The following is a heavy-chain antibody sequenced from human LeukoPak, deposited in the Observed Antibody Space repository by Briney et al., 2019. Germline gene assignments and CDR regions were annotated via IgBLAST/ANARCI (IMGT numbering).Heavy chain of an antibody. Sequence: PGGSLRLSCAASGFTFSSYSINWVRQAPGKGLEWVSSISSRSTYIYSADSVKGRFTISRDNAKNSLYLQMNSLRAEDTAVYYCARDPSVRYCSSTGCPSSGAYDIRGQGTMVTVSS. CDR1: GFTFSSYS. D-gene: IGHD2-2*01. V-gene: IGHV3-21*01. CDR3: ARDPSVRYCSSTGCPSSGAYDI. CDR2: ISSRSTYI. J-gene: IGHJ3*02.